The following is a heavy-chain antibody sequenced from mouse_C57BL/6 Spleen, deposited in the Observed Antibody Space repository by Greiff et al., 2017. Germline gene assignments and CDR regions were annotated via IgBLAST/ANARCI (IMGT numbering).Heavy chain of an antibody. J-gene: IGHJ3*01. CDR2: INPNNGGT. Sequence: EVQLQQSGPELVKPGASVKLSCKASGYTFTDYYMNWVKQSHGKSLEWIGDINPNNGGTSYNQKFKGKATLTVDKSSSTAYMELRSLTSEDSAVYYCANYSKLRGRFAYWGQGTLVTVSA. CDR1: GYTFTDYY. D-gene: IGHD2-5*01. V-gene: IGHV1-26*01. CDR3: ANYSKLRGRFAY.